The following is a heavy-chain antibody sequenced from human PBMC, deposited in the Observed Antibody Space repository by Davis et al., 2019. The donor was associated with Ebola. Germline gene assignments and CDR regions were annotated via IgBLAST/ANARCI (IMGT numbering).Heavy chain of an antibody. D-gene: IGHD3-10*01. CDR2: ISGNGDRT. CDR1: GFAFRTYA. V-gene: IGHV3-23*01. J-gene: IGHJ5*02. CDR3: ARVYGSGSYYNRGWFDP. Sequence: GESLKISCLASGFAFRTYAINWVRQAPEKGLEWVSSISGNGDRTHYADSVEGRFTISRDNSENTVYLQMNSLRDEDTAVYYCARVYGSGSYYNRGWFDPWGQGTLVTVSS.